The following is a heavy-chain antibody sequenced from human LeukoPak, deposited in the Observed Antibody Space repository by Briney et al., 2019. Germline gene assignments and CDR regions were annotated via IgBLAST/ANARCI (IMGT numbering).Heavy chain of an antibody. CDR1: GGSISSSSYY. CDR3: ARSVRGVIQYYFDY. Sequence: SETLSLTCTVSGGSISSSSYYWGWIRQPPGKGPEWIGSIYYSGSTYYNPSLKSRVTISVDTSKNQFSLKLSSVTAADTAVYYCARSVRGVIQYYFDYWGQGTLVTVSS. V-gene: IGHV4-39*01. D-gene: IGHD3-10*01. J-gene: IGHJ4*02. CDR2: IYYSGST.